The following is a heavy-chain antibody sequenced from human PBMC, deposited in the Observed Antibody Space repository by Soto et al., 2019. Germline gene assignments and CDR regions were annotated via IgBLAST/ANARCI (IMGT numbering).Heavy chain of an antibody. Sequence: GGSLRLSCAASGFTFSSYGMHWVRQAPGKGLEWVAVIWYDGSNKYYADSVKGRFTISRDNSKNTLYLQMNSLRAEDTAVYYCARADNYYYYMDVWGKGTTVTVSS. J-gene: IGHJ6*03. V-gene: IGHV3-33*01. CDR1: GFTFSSYG. CDR3: ARADNYYYYMDV. CDR2: IWYDGSNK.